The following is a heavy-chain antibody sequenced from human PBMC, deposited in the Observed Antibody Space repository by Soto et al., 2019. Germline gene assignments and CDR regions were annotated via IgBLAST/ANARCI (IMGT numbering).Heavy chain of an antibody. Sequence: QVQLVQSGGNVVQPGRSLRLSCAASGFTFSNYGMHWVRQAPGKGLEWLAFISHDGSNTYYADSVKGRFTISRDNSKNKLYLQMNRLRAEDTAVCYCAKEPKRLLWLHYFDYWGQGTLVTVSS. CDR2: ISHDGSNT. CDR3: AKEPKRLLWLHYFDY. CDR1: GFTFSNYG. V-gene: IGHV3-30*18. J-gene: IGHJ4*02. D-gene: IGHD2-21*02.